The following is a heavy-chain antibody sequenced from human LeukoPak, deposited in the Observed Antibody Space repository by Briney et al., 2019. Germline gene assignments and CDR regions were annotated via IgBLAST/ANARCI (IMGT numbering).Heavy chain of an antibody. D-gene: IGHD3-9*01. Sequence: SVKVSCKASGGTFSSYAISWVRQAPGQGLEWMGGVIPIFGTANYAQKFQGRVTITTDESTSTAYMELSSLRSEDTAVYYCARDLGYFDWLPKNRAWFDPWGQGTLVTVSS. CDR2: VIPIFGTA. J-gene: IGHJ5*02. CDR3: ARDLGYFDWLPKNRAWFDP. V-gene: IGHV1-69*05. CDR1: GGTFSSYA.